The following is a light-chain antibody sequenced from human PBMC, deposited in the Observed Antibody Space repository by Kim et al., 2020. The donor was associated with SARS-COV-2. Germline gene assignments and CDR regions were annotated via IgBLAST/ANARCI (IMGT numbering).Light chain of an antibody. J-gene: IGLJ3*02. CDR2: NNN. Sequence: QSVLTHPPSASGTPGQRVTISCSGSSSNIGSNTVNWYQQLPGTAPKLLIYNNNQRPSGVPDRFSGSKSGTSASLAISGLQSEDEADYYCAAWDDSLNGWVFCGGTKVTVL. V-gene: IGLV1-44*01. CDR1: SSNIGSNT. CDR3: AAWDDSLNGWV.